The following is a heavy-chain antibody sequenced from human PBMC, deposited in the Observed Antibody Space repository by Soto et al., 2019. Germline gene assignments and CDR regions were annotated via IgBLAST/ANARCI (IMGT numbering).Heavy chain of an antibody. Sequence: SGASLKISCKGSGYSFTSYWIGWVRQMPGKGLEWMGIIYPGDSDTRYSPSFQGQVSISADKSINTAYLQWSSLKASDTAMYYCAREDGFYYDTSGYPFDYWGQGTLVTVSS. CDR2: IYPGDSDT. CDR3: AREDGFYYDTSGYPFDY. CDR1: GYSFTSYW. J-gene: IGHJ4*02. D-gene: IGHD3-22*01. V-gene: IGHV5-51*01.